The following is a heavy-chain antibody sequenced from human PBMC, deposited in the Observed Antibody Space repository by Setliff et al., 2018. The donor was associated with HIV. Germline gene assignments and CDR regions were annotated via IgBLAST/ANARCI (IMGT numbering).Heavy chain of an antibody. CDR3: ATDFSISA. Sequence: PGGSLRLSCAASGFTFSTDWMIWVRQAPGKGLEWVANIKGDGSAKYYVDSVKGRFTISRDNAKNSLYLQMNSLRAEDTAIYYCATDFSISAWGQGTLVTVSS. D-gene: IGHD2-2*01. J-gene: IGHJ1*01. V-gene: IGHV3-7*01. CDR1: GFTFSTDW. CDR2: IKGDGSAK.